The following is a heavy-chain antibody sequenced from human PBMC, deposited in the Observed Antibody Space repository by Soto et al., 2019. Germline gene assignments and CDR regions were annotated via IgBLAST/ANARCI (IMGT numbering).Heavy chain of an antibody. D-gene: IGHD2-2*01. V-gene: IGHV3-23*01. CDR2: ISGSGGST. J-gene: IGHJ1*01. CDR3: AKSSYYALQH. Sequence: QTGGSLRLSCAASGFTFSSYAMSWVRQAPGKGLEWVSAISGSGGSTYYADSVKGRFTISRDNSKNTLYLQINSLSAEDTAVYYCAKSSYYALQHWGQGTLVTVSS. CDR1: GFTFSSYA.